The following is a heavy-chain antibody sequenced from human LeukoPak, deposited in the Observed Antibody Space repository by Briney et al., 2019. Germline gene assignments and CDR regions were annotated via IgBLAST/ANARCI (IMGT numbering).Heavy chain of an antibody. V-gene: IGHV4-34*01. J-gene: IGHJ5*02. CDR3: ARAYYDSSGPSHP. CDR2: INHSGST. Sequence: SETLSLTCAVYGGSFSGYYWSWIRQPPGRGLEWIGEINHSGSTNYNPSLKSRVTISVDTSKNQFSLKLSSVTAADTAVYYCARAYYDSSGPSHPWGQGTLVTVSS. CDR1: GGSFSGYY. D-gene: IGHD3-22*01.